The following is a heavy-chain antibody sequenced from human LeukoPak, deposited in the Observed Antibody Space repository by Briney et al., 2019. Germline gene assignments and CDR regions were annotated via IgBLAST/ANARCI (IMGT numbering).Heavy chain of an antibody. CDR2: IYSGGST. CDR1: GFTFSSYA. CDR3: ARESRGYYYYGMDV. V-gene: IGHV3-53*01. Sequence: GGSLRLSCAASGFTFSSYAMSWVRQAPGKGLEWVSVIYSGGSTYYADSVKGRFTISRDNSKNTLYLQMNSLRAEDTAVYYCARESRGYYYYGMDVWGQGTTVTVSS. D-gene: IGHD3-10*01. J-gene: IGHJ6*02.